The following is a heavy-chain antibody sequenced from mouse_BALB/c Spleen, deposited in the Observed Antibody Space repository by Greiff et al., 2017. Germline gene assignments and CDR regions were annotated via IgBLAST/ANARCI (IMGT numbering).Heavy chain of an antibody. J-gene: IGHJ3*01. D-gene: IGHD2-1*01. V-gene: IGHV1S137*01. CDR2: ISTYYGDA. CDR3: ARYYGNYGWVAY. CDR1: GYTFTDYA. Sequence: QVQLQQSGAELVRPGVSVKISCKGSGYTFTDYAMHWVKQSHAKSLEWIGVISTYYGDASYNQKFKGKATMTVDKSSSTAYMELARLTSEDSAIYYCARYYGNYGWVAYWGQGTLVTVSA.